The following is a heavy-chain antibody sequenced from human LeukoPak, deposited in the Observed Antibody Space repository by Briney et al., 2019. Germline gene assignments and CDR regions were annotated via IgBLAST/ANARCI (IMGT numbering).Heavy chain of an antibody. J-gene: IGHJ3*02. D-gene: IGHD3-10*01. Sequence: PSETLSLTCTVSGGSISSYYWSWIRQPPGKGLEWIGYIYYSGSTSYNPSLKSRVTISVDTSKNQFSLKLSSVTAADTAVYYCARGSRAFDIWGQGTMVTASS. V-gene: IGHV4-59*01. CDR2: IYYSGST. CDR3: ARGSRAFDI. CDR1: GGSISSYY.